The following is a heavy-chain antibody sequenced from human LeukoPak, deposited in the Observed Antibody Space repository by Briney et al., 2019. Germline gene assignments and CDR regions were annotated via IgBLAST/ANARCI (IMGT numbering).Heavy chain of an antibody. Sequence: PGGSLRLSCAASGFTFSNYWMHWVRQAPGKGLVWVSRINSDGSSTNYADSVKGRVTISRDNAKNTLYLQMSSLRAEDTAVYYCARVFSGWYFYFDNWGQGTLVTVSS. CDR2: INSDGSST. D-gene: IGHD6-19*01. CDR3: ARVFSGWYFYFDN. CDR1: GFTFSNYW. V-gene: IGHV3-74*01. J-gene: IGHJ4*02.